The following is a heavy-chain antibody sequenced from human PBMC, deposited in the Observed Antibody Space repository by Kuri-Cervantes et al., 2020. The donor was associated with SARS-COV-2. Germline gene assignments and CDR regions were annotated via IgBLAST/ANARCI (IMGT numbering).Heavy chain of an antibody. CDR3: ARGDIAAHRRWFDP. Sequence: ASVKVSCKASGYTFTSYAMHWVRQAPGQRLEWMGWISAYNGNTNYAQKLQGGVTMTTDTSTSTAYMELRSLRSDDTAVYYCARGDIAAHRRWFDPWGQGTLVTVSS. V-gene: IGHV1-18*01. CDR2: ISAYNGNT. J-gene: IGHJ5*02. D-gene: IGHD6-6*01. CDR1: GYTFTSYA.